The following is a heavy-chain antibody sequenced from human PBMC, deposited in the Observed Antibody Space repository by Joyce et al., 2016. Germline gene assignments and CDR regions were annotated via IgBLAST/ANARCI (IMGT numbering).Heavy chain of an antibody. D-gene: IGHD2-21*01. CDR2: LRGRGGNT. V-gene: IGHV3-23*01. CDR1: KFTFATYA. Sequence: DVELLESGGSLVQPGGSLRLSCTASKFTFATYAMSWVRQTPGKGREWVSCLRGRGGNTYYADSVKGRFTVARDNSKNTLYLQMNSLRPGDTAVYYCVKDRVMPVGTFEYWGQGTLVTVSS. J-gene: IGHJ4*02. CDR3: VKDRVMPVGTFEY.